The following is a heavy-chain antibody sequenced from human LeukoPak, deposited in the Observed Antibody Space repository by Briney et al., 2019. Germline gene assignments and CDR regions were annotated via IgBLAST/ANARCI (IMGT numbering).Heavy chain of an antibody. Sequence: GGSLRLSCAASGFTFSSYGMHWVRQAPGKGLEWVAVISYDGSNKYYAGSVKGRFTISRDNSKSTLYLQMNSLRAEDTAVYYCARDPGHWFDPWGQGTLVTVSS. CDR1: GFTFSSYG. V-gene: IGHV3-30*19. CDR2: ISYDGSNK. CDR3: ARDPGHWFDP. J-gene: IGHJ5*02.